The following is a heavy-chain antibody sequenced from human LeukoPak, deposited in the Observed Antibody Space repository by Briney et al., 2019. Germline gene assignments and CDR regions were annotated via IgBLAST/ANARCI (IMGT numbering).Heavy chain of an antibody. CDR3: ARLYSSGWHLGGWFDP. D-gene: IGHD6-19*01. CDR1: GITLSNYA. Sequence: GGSLRLSCVVSGITLSNYAMTWVRQAPGKGPEWVSGISERGVTNYADSVKGRFTISRDNAKNSLYLQMNSLRAEDTAVYYCARLYSSGWHLGGWFDPWGQGTLVTVSS. J-gene: IGHJ5*02. V-gene: IGHV3-23*01. CDR2: ISERGVT.